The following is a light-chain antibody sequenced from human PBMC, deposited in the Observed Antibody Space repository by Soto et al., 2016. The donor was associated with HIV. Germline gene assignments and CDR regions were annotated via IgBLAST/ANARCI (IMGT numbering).Light chain of an antibody. CDR1: QGIDNS. CDR2: AAS. J-gene: IGKJ1*01. V-gene: IGKV1-NL1*01. Sequence: DIQMTQSPSSLSASVGDRVTITCRASQGIDNSLAWYQQKPGNAPKLLLYAASKLESGVPSRFSGSGSGTDYTLTISSPQPEDFATYYCQQYYSVSQFGQGTKVEIK. CDR3: QQYYSVSQ.